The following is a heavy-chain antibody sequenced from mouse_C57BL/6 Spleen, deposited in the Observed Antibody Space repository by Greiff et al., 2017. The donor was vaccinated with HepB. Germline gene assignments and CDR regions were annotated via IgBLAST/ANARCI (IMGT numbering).Heavy chain of an antibody. V-gene: IGHV1-52*01. CDR1: GYTFTSYW. CDR2: IDPSDSET. D-gene: IGHD4-1*01. CDR3: ARERPGEYYFDY. J-gene: IGHJ2*01. Sequence: QVQLQQPGAELVRPGSSVKLSCKASGYTFTSYWMHWVKQRPIQGLEWIGNIDPSDSETHYNQKFKDKATLTVDKSSSTAYMQLSSLTSEDSAVYYCARERPGEYYFDYWGQGTTLTVSS.